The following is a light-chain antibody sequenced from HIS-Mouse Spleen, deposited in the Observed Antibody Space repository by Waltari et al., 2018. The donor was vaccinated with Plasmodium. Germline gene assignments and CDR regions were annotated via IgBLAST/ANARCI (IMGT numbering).Light chain of an antibody. Sequence: IVITQSPATLSVSPGERANLSCRASQSVSSNLAWYQQKPGQAPRLLIYGASTRATGIPARFSGSGFGTEFTLTISSLQSEDFAVYYCQQYNNPRTTFGQGTKLEIK. CDR2: GAS. J-gene: IGKJ2*01. V-gene: IGKV3-15*01. CDR3: QQYNNPRTT. CDR1: QSVSSN.